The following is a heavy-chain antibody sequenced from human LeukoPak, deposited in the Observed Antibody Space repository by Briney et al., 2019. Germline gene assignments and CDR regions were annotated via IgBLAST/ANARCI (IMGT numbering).Heavy chain of an antibody. V-gene: IGHV1-69*13. Sequence: SVKVSCKASGGTLSGYAFSWVRQAPGQGLEWMGGIIPMFGRTNYAQTFQGRVTITADESTSTAYMELTSLRPDDTAVYYCARDQGLWFGELLPHGEYFQHWGQGTLVTVSS. D-gene: IGHD3-10*01. CDR2: IIPMFGRT. CDR3: ARDQGLWFGELLPHGEYFQH. CDR1: GGTLSGYA. J-gene: IGHJ1*01.